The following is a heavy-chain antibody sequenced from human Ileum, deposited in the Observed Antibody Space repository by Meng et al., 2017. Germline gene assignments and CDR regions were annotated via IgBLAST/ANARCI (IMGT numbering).Heavy chain of an antibody. CDR1: GGSVPSSSYD. CDR3: AGQPTSSGAGYSWFDP. CDR2: ITYIGNS. V-gene: IGHV4-39*01. Sequence: QLQLQESGPGLVKPTETRSLTCIVSGGSVPSSSYDWGWIRQPPGKGLEWIGGITYIGNSYTTPSLKTRLTTSLDTSKNQFSLRLNSLTAADTAVYYCAGQPTSSGAGYSWFDPWGQGILVTVSS. J-gene: IGHJ5*02. D-gene: IGHD2-2*01.